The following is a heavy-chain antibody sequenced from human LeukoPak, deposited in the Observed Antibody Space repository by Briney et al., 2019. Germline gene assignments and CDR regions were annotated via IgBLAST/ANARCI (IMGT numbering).Heavy chain of an antibody. V-gene: IGHV3-30*02. D-gene: IGHD6-19*01. CDR2: IRYDGSNK. J-gene: IGHJ4*02. CDR1: GFTFSSYG. Sequence: GGSLRLSCAASGFTFSSYGMHWVRQAPGKGLEWVAFIRYDGSNKYYADSVKGRFTISRDNSKNTLYLQMNSLRAEDTAVYYCAKDDRALIAVAGPFDYWGQGTLVTVSS. CDR3: AKDDRALIAVAGPFDY.